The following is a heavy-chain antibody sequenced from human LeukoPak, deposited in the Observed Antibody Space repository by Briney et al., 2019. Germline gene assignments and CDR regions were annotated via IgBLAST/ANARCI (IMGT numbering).Heavy chain of an antibody. CDR1: GFTFSSYG. Sequence: PGGSLRLSCVASGFTFSSYGMHWVRQAPGKGLEWVAVISYDGSNKYYADSVKGRFTISRDNSKNTLYLQMNSLRAEDTAVYYCAKDLYGDYGYWGQGTLVTVSS. D-gene: IGHD4-17*01. CDR2: ISYDGSNK. J-gene: IGHJ4*02. V-gene: IGHV3-30*18. CDR3: AKDLYGDYGY.